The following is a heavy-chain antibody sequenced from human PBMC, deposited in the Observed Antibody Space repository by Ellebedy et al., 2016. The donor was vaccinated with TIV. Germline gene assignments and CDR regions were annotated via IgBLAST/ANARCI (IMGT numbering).Heavy chain of an antibody. Sequence: SETLSLXCTVSGGSISSGSYYWSWIRQPAGKGLEWIGRIYTSGSTNYNPSLKSRVTMSVDTSKNQFSLKLSSVTAADTAVYYCAGSGTIPNYFDYWGQGTLVTVSS. CDR3: AGSGTIPNYFDY. V-gene: IGHV4-61*02. CDR2: IYTSGST. CDR1: GGSISSGSYY. D-gene: IGHD3-10*01. J-gene: IGHJ4*02.